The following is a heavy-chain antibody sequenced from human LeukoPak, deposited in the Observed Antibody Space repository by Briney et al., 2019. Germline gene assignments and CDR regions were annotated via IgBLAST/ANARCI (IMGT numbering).Heavy chain of an antibody. CDR3: ARGAYSSVWY. CDR1: GDSVSSNSAA. CDR2: TYYRSKWYN. D-gene: IGHD6-19*01. Sequence: SQTLSLTCAVSGDSVSSNSAAWSWVRQSPSRGLEWLGRTYYRSKWYNDYATSVKSRITINPDTSKNQFSLQLNSVTPEDTAVYYCARGAYSSVWYWGQGSLVTVSS. V-gene: IGHV6-1*01. J-gene: IGHJ4*02.